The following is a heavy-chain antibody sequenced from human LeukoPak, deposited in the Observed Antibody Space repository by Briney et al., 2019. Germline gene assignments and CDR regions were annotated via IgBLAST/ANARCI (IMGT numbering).Heavy chain of an antibody. Sequence: PSETLSLTCTVSGGSISSYYWNWIRQPPGKGLEWIGRVYTSGSTNYNPPLKSRVTMSVDTSKNQFSLRLSSVTAADTAVYYCASGYYYFDYWGQGSLVTVSS. V-gene: IGHV4-4*07. CDR2: VYTSGST. CDR1: GGSISSYY. CDR3: ASGYYYFDY. D-gene: IGHD3-22*01. J-gene: IGHJ4*02.